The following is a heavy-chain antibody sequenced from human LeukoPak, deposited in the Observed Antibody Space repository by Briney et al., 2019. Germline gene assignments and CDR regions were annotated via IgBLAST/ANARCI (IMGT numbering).Heavy chain of an antibody. J-gene: IGHJ6*02. Sequence: GGSLRLSCAASGFTFNTYRMIWVRQAPGKGLEWVANINQDGSDIHCVDSVKGRFTISRDNAKHSLYLQMNSLRDEDTAVYYCARYEMDVWGQGTTVIVSS. CDR2: INQDGSDI. CDR3: ARYEMDV. CDR1: GFTFNTYR. V-gene: IGHV3-7*01. D-gene: IGHD3-3*01.